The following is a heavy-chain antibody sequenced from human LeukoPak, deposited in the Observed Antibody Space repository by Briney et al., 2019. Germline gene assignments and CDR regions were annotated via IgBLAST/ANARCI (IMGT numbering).Heavy chain of an antibody. J-gene: IGHJ6*02. CDR1: GFTLSSYG. Sequence: PGGSLRLSCAASGFTLSSYGMHWVRQAPGKGLEWVAVISYDGSNKYYADSVKGRFTISRDNSKNTLYLQMNSLRAEDTAVYYCAKDQGFGSQWLVLNYYGMDVWGQGTTVTVSS. CDR3: AKDQGFGSQWLVLNYYGMDV. CDR2: ISYDGSNK. D-gene: IGHD6-19*01. V-gene: IGHV3-30*18.